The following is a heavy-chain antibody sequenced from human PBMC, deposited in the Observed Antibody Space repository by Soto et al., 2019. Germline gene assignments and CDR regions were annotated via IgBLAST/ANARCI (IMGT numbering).Heavy chain of an antibody. Sequence: EVQLLESGGGLVQPGGSLRLSCAASGFTFSNYAMSWVRQAPGKGLEWVSAISGSGGSTYYADSLKGRFTISRDNSKNTLYLQMNSLRAEDTAVYYCAKGASGYYYYGMDVWGQGTTVTVSS. V-gene: IGHV3-23*01. CDR1: GFTFSNYA. CDR2: ISGSGGST. J-gene: IGHJ6*02. CDR3: AKGASGYYYYGMDV. D-gene: IGHD3-10*01.